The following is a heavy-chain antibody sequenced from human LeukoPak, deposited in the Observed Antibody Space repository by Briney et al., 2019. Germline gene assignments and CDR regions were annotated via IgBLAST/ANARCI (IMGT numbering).Heavy chain of an antibody. V-gene: IGHV3-48*02. J-gene: IGHJ4*02. Sequence: GGSLRLSCAASGFTFSSYSMNWVRQAPGKGLEWVSYISTSNSTIYYADSVKGRFTISRDNAKNSLYLQVNSLRDEDTAVYYCARDYRSSSGWTVDYWGQGTLVTVSS. D-gene: IGHD6-19*01. CDR2: ISTSNSTI. CDR1: GFTFSSYS. CDR3: ARDYRSSSGWTVDY.